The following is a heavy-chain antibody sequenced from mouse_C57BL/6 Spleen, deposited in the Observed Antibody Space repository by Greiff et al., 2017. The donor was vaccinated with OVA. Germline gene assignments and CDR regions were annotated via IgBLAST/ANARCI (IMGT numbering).Heavy chain of an antibody. CDR3: ARHEDYYGSSYVDYLYFDV. J-gene: IGHJ1*03. Sequence: QVQLQQSGAELVKPGASVKLSCKASGYTFTEYTIHWVKQRSGQGLEWIGWFYPGSGSIKYNEKFKDKATLTADKSSSTVYMELSRVTSEDSAVYFCARHEDYYGSSYVDYLYFDVWGTGTTVTVSS. D-gene: IGHD1-1*01. CDR1: GYTFTEYT. CDR2: FYPGSGSI. V-gene: IGHV1-62-2*01.